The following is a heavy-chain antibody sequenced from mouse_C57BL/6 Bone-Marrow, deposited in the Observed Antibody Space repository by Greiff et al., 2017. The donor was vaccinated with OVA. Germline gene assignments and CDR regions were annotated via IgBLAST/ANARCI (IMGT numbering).Heavy chain of an antibody. J-gene: IGHJ2*01. V-gene: IGHV5-6*02. CDR3: ARHPVYSNCFDY. CDR1: GFTFSSYG. Sequence: DVKLVESGGDLVKPGGSLKLSCAASGFTFSSYGMSWVRQTPDKRLEWVATISSGGSYTYYPDSVKGRFTISRDNAKNTLYLQMSSLKSEDTAMYYCARHPVYSNCFDYWGRGTTLTVSS. CDR2: ISSGGSYT. D-gene: IGHD2-5*01.